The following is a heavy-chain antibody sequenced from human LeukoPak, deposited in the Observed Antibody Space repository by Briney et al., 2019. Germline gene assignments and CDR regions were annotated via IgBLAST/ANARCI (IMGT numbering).Heavy chain of an antibody. V-gene: IGHV4-4*07. D-gene: IGHD6-13*01. CDR1: GGSISSYY. CDR3: ARGGIAAARQRWFDP. CDR2: IYTSGST. J-gene: IGHJ5*02. Sequence: PSETLSLTCTVSGGSISSYYWSWIRQPAGKGLEWIGRIYTSGSTNYNPSLKSRVTMSVDTSKNQFSPKLSSVTAADTAVYYCARGGIAAARQRWFDPWGQGTLVTVSS.